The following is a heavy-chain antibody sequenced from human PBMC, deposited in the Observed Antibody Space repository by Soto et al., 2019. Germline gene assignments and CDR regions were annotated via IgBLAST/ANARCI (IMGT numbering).Heavy chain of an antibody. V-gene: IGHV3-23*01. Sequence: WGSLRPSFATSGFTFWNYAISWVPQGPQKGLEWVSAISGSGVSTYYRDSVKGRFTISRDNSKNTLYLEMSSLRAEDTAVYYCAKATTFGGNLAANWGQGILVTVSS. CDR2: ISGSGVST. CDR3: AKATTFGGNLAAN. J-gene: IGHJ4*02. CDR1: GFTFWNYA. D-gene: IGHD1-26*01.